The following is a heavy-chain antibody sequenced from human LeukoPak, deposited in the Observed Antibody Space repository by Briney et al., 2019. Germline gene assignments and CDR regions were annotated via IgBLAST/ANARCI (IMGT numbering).Heavy chain of an antibody. V-gene: IGHV3-64D*09. CDR1: GFTFSSYA. CDR2: INNNGDST. Sequence: GGSLRLSCSASGFTFSSYAMHWVRQAPGKGLEYVSAINNNGDSTYYADSVKGRFTISRDNSKNTLYLQMGSLRAEDTAVYYCVKPQGLRFGQNFDYWAREPWSPSPQ. CDR3: VKPQGLRFGQNFDY. J-gene: IGHJ4*02. D-gene: IGHD3-10*01.